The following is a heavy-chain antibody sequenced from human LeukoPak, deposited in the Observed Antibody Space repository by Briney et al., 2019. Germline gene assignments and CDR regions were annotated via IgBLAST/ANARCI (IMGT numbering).Heavy chain of an antibody. CDR2: INTNTGNP. CDR1: GYNFTNFA. D-gene: IGHD4-23*01. CDR3: ASAAQYGGNSDYFDY. J-gene: IGHJ4*02. V-gene: IGHV7-4-1*02. Sequence: ASVKVSRKASGYNFTNFAMNWVRQAPGQGLEWMGWINTNTGNPTYAQGFTGRFVFSLDTSVSTAYLQISSLKAEDTAVYYCASAAQYGGNSDYFDYWGQGTLVTVSS.